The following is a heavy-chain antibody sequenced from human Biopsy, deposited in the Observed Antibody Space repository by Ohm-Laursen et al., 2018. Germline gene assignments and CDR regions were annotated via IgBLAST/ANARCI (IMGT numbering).Heavy chain of an antibody. Sequence: SVKVSCKASGFSFTGYYIHWVRQATGQGLEWMGWMNPNSGNTGYAQKFQGRVTMTRNTSISTAYMELSSLTSVDTAVYYCARDFNYDGGGSFNFDYWGQGTLVTVSS. J-gene: IGHJ4*02. CDR1: GFSFTGYY. D-gene: IGHD3-22*01. CDR2: MNPNSGNT. V-gene: IGHV1-8*02. CDR3: ARDFNYDGGGSFNFDY.